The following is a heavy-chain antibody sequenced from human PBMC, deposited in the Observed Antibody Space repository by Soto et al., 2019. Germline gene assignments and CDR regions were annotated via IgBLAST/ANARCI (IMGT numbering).Heavy chain of an antibody. CDR3: VRDGAKTLRDWFDP. D-gene: IGHD1-26*01. V-gene: IGHV4-4*07. Sequence: SETLSLTCTVSGASISGFYWSWVWKSAGKGLEWIGRIYTTGTTDYNPSLKSRVMMSVDTSKKQFSLKLRSVTAADTAVYYCVRDGAKTLRDWFDPWGQGISVTVSS. CDR1: GASISGFY. CDR2: IYTTGTT. J-gene: IGHJ5*02.